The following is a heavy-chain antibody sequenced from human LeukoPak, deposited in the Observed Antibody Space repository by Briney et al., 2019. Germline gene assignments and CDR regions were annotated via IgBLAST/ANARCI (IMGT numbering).Heavy chain of an antibody. D-gene: IGHD4-23*01. Sequence: GGSLRLSCAASGFSFRSHWMHWVRQAPGKGLAWVSRINSYGSSTLYVDSVKGRFTISRDNAKNTLYLQMNSLRAEDTAVYYCTTHTTTMGNFGYWGQGTLVTVSS. CDR3: TTHTTTMGNFGY. V-gene: IGHV3-74*01. CDR1: GFSFRSHW. CDR2: INSYGSST. J-gene: IGHJ4*02.